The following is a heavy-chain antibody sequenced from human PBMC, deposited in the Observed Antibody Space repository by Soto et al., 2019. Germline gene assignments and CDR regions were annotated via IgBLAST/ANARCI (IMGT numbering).Heavy chain of an antibody. Sequence: ASVKVSCKASGYTFTSYEINWVRQATGQGLEWMGWMNPNSGNTGYAQKFQGRVTMTRNTSISTAYMELSSLRSEDTAVYYCAREDSSTYYYYYMDVWGKGTTVTVSS. D-gene: IGHD6-6*01. V-gene: IGHV1-8*01. CDR1: GYTFTSYE. J-gene: IGHJ6*03. CDR3: AREDSSTYYYYYMDV. CDR2: MNPNSGNT.